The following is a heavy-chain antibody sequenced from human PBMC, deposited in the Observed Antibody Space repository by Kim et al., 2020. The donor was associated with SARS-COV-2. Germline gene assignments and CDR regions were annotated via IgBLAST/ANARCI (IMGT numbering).Heavy chain of an antibody. D-gene: IGHD2-2*02. Sequence: SFQGQVTISADKSISTAYLQWSSLKASDTAMYYCARGGAGVPAAINGMDVWGQGTTVTVSS. V-gene: IGHV5-51*01. CDR3: ARGGAGVPAAINGMDV. J-gene: IGHJ6*02.